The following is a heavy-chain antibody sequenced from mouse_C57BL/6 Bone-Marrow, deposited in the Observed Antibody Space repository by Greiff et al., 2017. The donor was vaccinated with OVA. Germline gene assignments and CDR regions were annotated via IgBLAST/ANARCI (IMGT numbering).Heavy chain of an antibody. V-gene: IGHV1-85*01. Sequence: QVQLKESGPELVKPGASVKLSCKASGYTFTSYDINWVKQRPGQGLEWIGWIYPRDGSTKYNQKFKDKATLTADKSSSTAYMQLSSLTSEDSAVYYCARSGVYYGTWYFDVWGTGTTVTVSS. CDR2: IYPRDGST. CDR3: ARSGVYYGTWYFDV. CDR1: GYTFTSYD. D-gene: IGHD1-1*01. J-gene: IGHJ1*03.